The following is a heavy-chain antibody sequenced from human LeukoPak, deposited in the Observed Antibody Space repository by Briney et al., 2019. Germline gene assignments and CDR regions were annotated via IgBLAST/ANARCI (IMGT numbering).Heavy chain of an antibody. CDR1: GFAFSSYA. Sequence: GRSLRLSCAASGFAFSSYAMHWVRQAPGKGLEWVAVISYDGSNKYYADSVKGRFTISRDNSKNTLYLQMNSLRAEDTAVYYRARDPSPYSVSDDYYYGMDVWGQGTTVTVSS. CDR2: ISYDGSNK. D-gene: IGHD3-16*01. V-gene: IGHV3-30*04. CDR3: ARDPSPYSVSDDYYYGMDV. J-gene: IGHJ6*02.